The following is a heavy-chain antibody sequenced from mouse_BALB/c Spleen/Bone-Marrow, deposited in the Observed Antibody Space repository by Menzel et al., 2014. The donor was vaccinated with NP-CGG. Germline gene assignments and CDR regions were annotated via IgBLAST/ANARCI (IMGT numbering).Heavy chain of an antibody. CDR3: ARWGRYDWYFDV. CDR1: GYTFTSHV. J-gene: IGHJ1*01. V-gene: IGHV1-14*01. D-gene: IGHD2-14*01. Sequence: VQLKESGPELVKPGASVKMSCKASGYTFTSHVMHWVKQKPGQGLEWIGYIHPYNDDSKYNEKFEGKATLTSDKSSSTAYMELSSLTSEASAVYYCARWGRYDWYFDVWGAGTTVSVSS. CDR2: IHPYNDDS.